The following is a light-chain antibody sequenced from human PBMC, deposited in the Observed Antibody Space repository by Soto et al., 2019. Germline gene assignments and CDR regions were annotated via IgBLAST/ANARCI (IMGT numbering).Light chain of an antibody. J-gene: IGKJ2*01. V-gene: IGKV3-20*01. CDR2: GAS. CDR3: QQYGSSPSYT. CDR1: QSVSSSY. Sequence: ETVLTQSPGTLSLSPGERATLSCRASQSVSSSYLAWYQQKPGQAPRLLMYGASSRATGIPDRFSGSGSGTDFTLTISRLEPEDFAVYYCQQYGSSPSYTFGQGTKLEIK.